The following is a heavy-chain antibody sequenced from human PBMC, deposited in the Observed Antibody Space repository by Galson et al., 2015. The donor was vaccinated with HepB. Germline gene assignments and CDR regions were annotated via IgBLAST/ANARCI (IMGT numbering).Heavy chain of an antibody. Sequence: SLRLSCAVSGFSFSDHYIDWVRQAPGKGLEWVGRSRNKPKGYSKAYAASVKGRFTVSRDDSKNSVFLQMNSLRSEETAVYYCARSEVTTVVTDFDSWGQGTLVTVSS. V-gene: IGHV3-72*01. CDR3: ARSEVTTVVTDFDS. CDR1: GFSFSDHY. CDR2: SRNKPKGYSK. D-gene: IGHD4-23*01. J-gene: IGHJ4*02.